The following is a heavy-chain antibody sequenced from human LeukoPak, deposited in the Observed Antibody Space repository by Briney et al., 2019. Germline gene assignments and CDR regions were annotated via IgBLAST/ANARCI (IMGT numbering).Heavy chain of an antibody. J-gene: IGHJ4*02. CDR2: ISSSSSYI. Sequence: GGSLRLSCAASGFTFSSYSMNWVRQAPGKGLEWVSSISSSSSYIYYADSVKGRFTISRDNAKNSLYLQMNSLRAEDTAVYYCARGATRDYYDSSGYYEVAYWGQGTLVTVSS. V-gene: IGHV3-21*01. CDR1: GFTFSSYS. CDR3: ARGATRDYYDSSGYYEVAY. D-gene: IGHD3-22*01.